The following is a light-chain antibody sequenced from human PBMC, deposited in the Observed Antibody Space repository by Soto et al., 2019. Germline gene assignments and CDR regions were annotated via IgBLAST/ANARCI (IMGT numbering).Light chain of an antibody. V-gene: IGKV1-9*01. J-gene: IGKJ5*01. CDR1: QDISNY. Sequence: DIQMTQSPSSLSASVGDRVTITCQASQDISNYLAWYQQKPGKAPKLLIYAASTLQSGVPSRFSGSGSGTDFTLTISRLEPEDFAVYYCQQYGSSPITFGQGTDWRL. CDR3: QQYGSSPIT. CDR2: AAS.